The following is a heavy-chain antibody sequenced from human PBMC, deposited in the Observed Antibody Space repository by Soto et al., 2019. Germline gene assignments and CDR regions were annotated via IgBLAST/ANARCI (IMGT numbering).Heavy chain of an antibody. CDR1: GGSVSSGSYY. Sequence: SETLSLTCTVSGGSVSSGSYYWSWIRQPPGKGLEWIGYIYYSGSTNYNPSLKSRVTISVDTSKNQFSLKLSSVTAADTAVYYCARVPALWDENWFDPWGQGTLVTVSS. CDR3: ARVPALWDENWFDP. V-gene: IGHV4-61*01. D-gene: IGHD1-26*01. CDR2: IYYSGST. J-gene: IGHJ5*02.